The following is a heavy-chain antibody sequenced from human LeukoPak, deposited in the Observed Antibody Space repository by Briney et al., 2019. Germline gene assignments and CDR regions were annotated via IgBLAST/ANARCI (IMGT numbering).Heavy chain of an antibody. CDR1: GGSISSYY. V-gene: IGHV4-59*08. CDR3: ARQGTGEDFDAFDI. D-gene: IGHD1/OR15-1a*01. J-gene: IGHJ3*02. Sequence: SXTLSLTCTVSGGSISSYYWSWIRQPPGKGLEWIGYIYYSGSTNYNPSLKSRVTISVDTSKNQFSLKLSSVTAADTAVYYCARQGTGEDFDAFDIWGQGTMVTVS. CDR2: IYYSGST.